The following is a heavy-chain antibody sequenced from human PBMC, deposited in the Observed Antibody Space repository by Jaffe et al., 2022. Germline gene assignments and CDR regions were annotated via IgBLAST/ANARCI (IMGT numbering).Heavy chain of an antibody. CDR2: ISYDGSNK. CDR1: GFTFSSYG. Sequence: QVQLVESGGGVVQPGRSLRLSCAASGFTFSSYGMHWVRQAPGKGLEWVAVISYDGSNKYYADSVKGRFTISRDNSKNTLYLQMNSLRAEDTAVYYCAKDQSRAVAGSDAFDIWGQGTMVTVSS. CDR3: AKDQSRAVAGSDAFDI. V-gene: IGHV3-30*18. D-gene: IGHD6-19*01. J-gene: IGHJ3*02.